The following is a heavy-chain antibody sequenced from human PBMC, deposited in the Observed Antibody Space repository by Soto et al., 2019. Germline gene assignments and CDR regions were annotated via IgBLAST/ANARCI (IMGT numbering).Heavy chain of an antibody. D-gene: IGHD5-18*01. CDR2: ISYDGSNK. Sequence: GGSLRLSCAASGFTFSSYGMHWVRQAPGKGLEWVAVISYDGSNKYYADSVKGRFTISRDNSKNTLYLQMNSLRAEDTAVYYCAKDFTAMVTLYDYWGQGTLVSVSS. CDR3: AKDFTAMVTLYDY. J-gene: IGHJ4*02. V-gene: IGHV3-30*18. CDR1: GFTFSSYG.